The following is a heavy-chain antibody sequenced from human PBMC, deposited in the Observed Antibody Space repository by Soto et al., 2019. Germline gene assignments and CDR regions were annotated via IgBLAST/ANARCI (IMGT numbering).Heavy chain of an antibody. CDR1: GDSVSSNSAA. CDR2: TYYRSKWYN. D-gene: IGHD1-7*01. Sequence: QVQLQQSGPGLVKPSQTLSLTCAISGDSVSSNSAAWNWIRQSPSRGLEWLARTYYRSKWYNDYAVSAKSRININPDTTKNQFSLQLNSVTPEDTAVYYGAGDRSYYTGTTGWFDPWGQGTLVTGSS. V-gene: IGHV6-1*01. CDR3: AGDRSYYTGTTGWFDP. J-gene: IGHJ5*02.